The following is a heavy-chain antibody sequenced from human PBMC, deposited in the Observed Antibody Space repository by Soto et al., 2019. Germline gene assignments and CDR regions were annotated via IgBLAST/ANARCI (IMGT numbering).Heavy chain of an antibody. CDR2: ISGSGGIT. CDR3: STFSRTSYYDSSAYH. D-gene: IGHD3-22*01. CDR1: GFTFSSYA. J-gene: IGHJ4*02. V-gene: IGHV3-23*01. Sequence: GSLRLSCAASGFTFSSYAMSWVRQAPGKGLEWVSAISGSGGITYYAVPVKGRFPISRDNSQHTLYLQMNILRAEDTAVYYCSTFSRTSYYDSSAYHWGQGTLVTVSS.